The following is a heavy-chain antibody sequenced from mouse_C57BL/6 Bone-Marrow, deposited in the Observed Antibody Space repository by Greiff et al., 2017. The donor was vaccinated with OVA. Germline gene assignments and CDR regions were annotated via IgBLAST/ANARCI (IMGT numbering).Heavy chain of an antibody. CDR1: GYTFTSYW. CDR3: ARDYDEYFDV. Sequence: VQLQQPGAKLVMPGASVKLSCKASGYTFTSYWMHWVKQRPGQGLEWIGEIDPSDSYTNYNQKFKGKSTLTVDKSSSTAYMQLSSLTSEDSAVYYCARDYDEYFDVWGTGTTVTVSS. CDR2: IDPSDSYT. V-gene: IGHV1-69*01. D-gene: IGHD2-4*01. J-gene: IGHJ1*03.